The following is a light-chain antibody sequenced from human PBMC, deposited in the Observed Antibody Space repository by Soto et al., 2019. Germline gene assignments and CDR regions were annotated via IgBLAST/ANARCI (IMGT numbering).Light chain of an antibody. Sequence: QSALTQPASVSGSHGQSVTISCTGSSSDVGAYNLVSWYQQHPDKAPNLIIYQDTKRPSGVSIRFSGSKSGSTASLTISRLQAEDEADYYCCSYAGSGTLVFGGGTQLTVL. CDR1: SSDVGAYNL. V-gene: IGLV2-23*01. J-gene: IGLJ3*02. CDR3: CSYAGSGTLV. CDR2: QDT.